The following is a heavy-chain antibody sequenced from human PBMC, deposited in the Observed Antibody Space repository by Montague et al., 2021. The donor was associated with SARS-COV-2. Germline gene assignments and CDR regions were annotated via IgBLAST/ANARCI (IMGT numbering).Heavy chain of an antibody. V-gene: IGHV4-59*01. CDR1: GGSISSYY. J-gene: IGHJ6*02. CDR2: IYYSGST. D-gene: IGHD3-3*01. Sequence: SKTLSLTCTVSGGSISSYYWSWIRQPPGKGLEWIGYIYYSGSTNYNPSLKSRVTMSVDTSKNQFSLKLSSVTAADTAVYYCARDRRFLEWPGLYYYYGMDVWGQGTTVTVSS. CDR3: ARDRRFLEWPGLYYYYGMDV.